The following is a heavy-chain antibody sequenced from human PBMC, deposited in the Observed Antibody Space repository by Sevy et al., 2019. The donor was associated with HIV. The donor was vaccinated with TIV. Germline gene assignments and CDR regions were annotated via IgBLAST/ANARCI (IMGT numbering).Heavy chain of an antibody. J-gene: IGHJ3*02. D-gene: IGHD3-10*01. Sequence: GGSLRLSCAASGFTFSSYALSWVRQAPGKGLEWVSAISGSGGSTYYADSVKGRFTISRDNSKNTLYLQMNSLRAEDTAVYYCAKDQDLRGWLQGAAFDIWGQGTMVTVSS. CDR2: ISGSGGST. CDR1: GFTFSSYA. CDR3: AKDQDLRGWLQGAAFDI. V-gene: IGHV3-23*01.